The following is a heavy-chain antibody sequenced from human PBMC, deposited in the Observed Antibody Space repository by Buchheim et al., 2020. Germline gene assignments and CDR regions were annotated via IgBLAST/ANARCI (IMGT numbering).Heavy chain of an antibody. CDR1: GFTFSSYA. V-gene: IGHV3-23*01. D-gene: IGHD4-17*01. CDR3: AKTLGGLFTVTTFDY. Sequence: EVQLLESGGGLVQPGGSLRLSCAASGFTFSSYAMSWVRPAPGKGLEWVSPISGSGGSTYYADSVRGRFTLSRDNSKNTRYLQMNSQRAEDTAVYYCAKTLGGLFTVTTFDYWGQGTL. J-gene: IGHJ4*02. CDR2: ISGSGGST.